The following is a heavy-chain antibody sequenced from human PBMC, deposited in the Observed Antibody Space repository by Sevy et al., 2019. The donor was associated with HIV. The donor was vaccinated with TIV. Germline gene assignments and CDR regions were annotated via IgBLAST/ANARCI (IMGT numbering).Heavy chain of an antibody. CDR3: ARVNSAAVDPWDYYYGMDV. V-gene: IGHV3-30-3*01. Sequence: GGSLRLSCAASGFTFSSYAMHWVRQAPGKGLEWVAVISYDGSNKYYADSVKGRFTISRDNSKNTLYLQMNSLRAEDTAVYYCARVNSAAVDPWDYYYGMDVWGQGTTVTVSS. CDR2: ISYDGSNK. J-gene: IGHJ6*02. CDR1: GFTFSSYA. D-gene: IGHD6-13*01.